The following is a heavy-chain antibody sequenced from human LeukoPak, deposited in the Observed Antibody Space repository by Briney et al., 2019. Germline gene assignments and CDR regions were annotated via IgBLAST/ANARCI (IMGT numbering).Heavy chain of an antibody. D-gene: IGHD3-22*01. CDR2: IYYSGST. CDR3: ARVFDSSGYYYGLAFDI. CDR1: GGSISSGDYY. Sequence: PSETLSLTCTVSGGSISSGDYYWSWIRQPPGKGLEWIGYIYYSGSTYYNPSLKSRVTISVVTSKNQFSLKLSSVTAADTAVYYCARVFDSSGYYYGLAFDIWGQGTMVTVSS. J-gene: IGHJ3*02. V-gene: IGHV4-30-4*01.